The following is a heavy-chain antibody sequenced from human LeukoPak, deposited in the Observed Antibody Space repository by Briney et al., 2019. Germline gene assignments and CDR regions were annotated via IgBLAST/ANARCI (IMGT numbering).Heavy chain of an antibody. J-gene: IGHJ4*02. Sequence: GGSLRLSCAASGFILSTYVMSWVRQAPGKGLEWVSTISSSGGYTYFADSVKGRFTISRDNSKNTLYLQMNSLRAEDTGVYYCAKDLSSGSRRAYWGQGTLVTVSS. CDR2: ISSSGGYT. CDR3: AKDLSSGSRRAY. V-gene: IGHV3-23*01. CDR1: GFILSTYV. D-gene: IGHD6-19*01.